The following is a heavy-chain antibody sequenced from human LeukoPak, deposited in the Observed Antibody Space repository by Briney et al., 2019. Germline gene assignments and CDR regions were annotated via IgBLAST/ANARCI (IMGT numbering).Heavy chain of an antibody. D-gene: IGHD3-10*01. V-gene: IGHV4-34*01. Sequence: SETLSLTCGVYNGSFSTYNWTWIRQPPGQGLEWIGQINHISTTKYNPSLESRVTLSVDTSKNQFSLKLSSVTAADTAVYYCARHPYYYASGSEVCFDYWGQGTLVTVSS. CDR1: NGSFSTYN. CDR2: INHISTT. J-gene: IGHJ4*02. CDR3: ARHPYYYASGSEVCFDY.